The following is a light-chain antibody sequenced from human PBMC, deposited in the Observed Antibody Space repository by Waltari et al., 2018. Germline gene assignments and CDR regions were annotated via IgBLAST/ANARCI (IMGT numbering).Light chain of an antibody. J-gene: IGLJ2*01. CDR1: SSDVGGYNS. V-gene: IGLV2-14*03. Sequence: QSALTQPASVSGSPGQSITISCTGTSSDVGGYNSVSWYQDHPGQAPKVIIYDVSDRTSGISERSSGSKSGKPASLTISGLQAEDEADYYCSSQSSDNVVLFGGGTKLTVL. CDR3: SSQSSDNVVL. CDR2: DVS.